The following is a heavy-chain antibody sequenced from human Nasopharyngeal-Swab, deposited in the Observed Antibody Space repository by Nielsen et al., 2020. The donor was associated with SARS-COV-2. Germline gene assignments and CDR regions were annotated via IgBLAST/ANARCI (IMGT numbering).Heavy chain of an antibody. CDR3: AKAYLVAAAGTMGY. CDR2: ISGSGGST. CDR1: DFTVSSNF. Sequence: GESLKISCTASDFTVSSNFMTWVRQAPGKGLEWVSAISGSGGSTYYADSVKGRFTISRDNSKNTLYLQMNSLRAEDTAVYYCAKAYLVAAAGTMGYWGQGTLVTVSS. D-gene: IGHD6-13*01. V-gene: IGHV3-23*01. J-gene: IGHJ4*02.